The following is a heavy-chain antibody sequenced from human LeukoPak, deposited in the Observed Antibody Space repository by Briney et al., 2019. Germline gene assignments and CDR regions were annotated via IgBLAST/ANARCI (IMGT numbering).Heavy chain of an antibody. D-gene: IGHD3-9*01. CDR1: GYVFTTYY. V-gene: IGHV1-46*01. CDR3: ARDFITIFWPAYYYYYGMDV. Sequence: GAAVKVSCKASGYVFTTYYMHWVRQAPGQGLEWMGIINPSGGSTSYAQKFQGRVTMTRDTSTSTVYMELSSLRSEDTAVYYCARDFITIFWPAYYYYYGMDVWGQGTTVTVSS. J-gene: IGHJ6*02. CDR2: INPSGGST.